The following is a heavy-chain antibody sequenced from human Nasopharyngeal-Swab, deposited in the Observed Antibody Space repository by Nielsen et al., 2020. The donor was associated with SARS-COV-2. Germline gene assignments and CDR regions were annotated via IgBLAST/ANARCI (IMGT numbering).Heavy chain of an antibody. D-gene: IGHD3-22*01. CDR3: AKDLRFDSSGYYRGYAFDM. CDR1: GFTFDYHG. Sequence: GGSLRLSCAASGFTFDYHGMHWVRQAPGKGLEWASGVSWNSASKDYADSVKGRFTISRDNAKNSLYLQMNSLRAEDTASYYCAKDLRFDSSGYYRGYAFDMWGQGTMVTVSS. CDR2: VSWNSASK. J-gene: IGHJ3*02. V-gene: IGHV3-9*01.